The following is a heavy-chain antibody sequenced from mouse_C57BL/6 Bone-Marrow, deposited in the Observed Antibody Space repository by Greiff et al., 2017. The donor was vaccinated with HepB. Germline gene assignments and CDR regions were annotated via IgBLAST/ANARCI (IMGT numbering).Heavy chain of an antibody. CDR2: INSDGGST. V-gene: IGHV5-2*01. CDR1: AYEFPSHD. J-gene: IGHJ4*01. CDR3: ARYGSRYYAMDY. D-gene: IGHD1-1*01. Sequence: EVKLVESGGGLVQPGESLKLSCESNAYEFPSHDMSWVRKTPEKRLELVAAINSDGGSTYYPDTMERRIIISRDNTKKTLYLQMSSLRSEDTALYYCARYGSRYYAMDYWGQGTSVTVSS.